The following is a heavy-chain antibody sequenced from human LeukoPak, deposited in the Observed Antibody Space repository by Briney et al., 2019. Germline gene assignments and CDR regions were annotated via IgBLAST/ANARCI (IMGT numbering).Heavy chain of an antibody. Sequence: GASVKVSCKSSGYTLTSYYMHWVRQAPGRGLEWMGIINSSGGSTSYAQKFQGRVTMTRDTSTSTVYMELSSLRSEDTAVYYCARGFPAGPDDYWGQGTLVTVSS. D-gene: IGHD3-3*01. CDR1: GYTLTSYY. V-gene: IGHV1-46*01. CDR2: INSSGGST. CDR3: ARGFPAGPDDY. J-gene: IGHJ4*02.